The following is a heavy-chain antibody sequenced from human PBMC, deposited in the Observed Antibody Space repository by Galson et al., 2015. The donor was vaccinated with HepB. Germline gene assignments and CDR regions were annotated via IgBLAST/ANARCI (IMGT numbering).Heavy chain of an antibody. Sequence: SVKVSCKASGYTFTSYGISWVRQAPGQGLEWMGWISAYNGSTNYAQKLQGRVTMTTDTSTSTAYMELRSLRSDDTAVYYCAGPDSSSLGEGVPDDAFDIWGQGTMVTVSS. CDR3: AGPDSSSLGEGVPDDAFDI. V-gene: IGHV1-18*01. CDR1: GYTFTSYG. CDR2: ISAYNGST. J-gene: IGHJ3*02. D-gene: IGHD6-13*01.